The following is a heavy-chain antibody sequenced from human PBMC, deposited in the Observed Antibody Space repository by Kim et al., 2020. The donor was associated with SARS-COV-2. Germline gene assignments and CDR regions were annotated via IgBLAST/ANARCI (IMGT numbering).Heavy chain of an antibody. CDR2: INTNTGNP. CDR3: AREIGRFLEWLLTTNNYGMDV. J-gene: IGHJ6*02. CDR1: GYTFTSYA. Sequence: ASVKVSCKASGYTFTSYAMNWVRQAPGQGLEWMGWINTNTGNPTYAQGFTGRFVFSLDTSVSTAYLQISSLKAEDTAVYYCAREIGRFLEWLLTTNNYGMDVWGQGTTVTVSS. D-gene: IGHD3-3*01. V-gene: IGHV7-4-1*02.